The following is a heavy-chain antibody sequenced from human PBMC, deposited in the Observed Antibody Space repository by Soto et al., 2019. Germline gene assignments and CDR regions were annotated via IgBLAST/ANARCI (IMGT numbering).Heavy chain of an antibody. Sequence: EVQLLESGGGLVQPGGSLRRTCAASGFTFSSYAMSWVRQAPGKGLEWVSAISGRGGSTYYADSVKGRFTISRDNTKNTPYLQMNSRRAEDPAVYCCAKGRGYCSSTSGYVGSDYWGQGALVIVSS. CDR2: ISGRGGST. J-gene: IGHJ4*02. CDR1: GFTFSSYA. D-gene: IGHD2-2*01. CDR3: AKGRGYCSSTSGYVGSDY. V-gene: IGHV3-23*01.